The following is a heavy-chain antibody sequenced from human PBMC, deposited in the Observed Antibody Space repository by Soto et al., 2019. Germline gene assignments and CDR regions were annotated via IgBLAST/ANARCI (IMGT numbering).Heavy chain of an antibody. Sequence: QITLKESGPTLVKPTQTLSLTCTFSGFSLSTTGVGVGWIRQPPGKALEWLALIYWDDDKRYSPSLKSRLTIPKDTSKNQVVLTMTNMDPVDTATYYCAHRNTCSGGTCYSFSYNWFDPWGQGTLVTVSS. CDR3: AHRNTCSGGTCYSFSYNWFDP. CDR2: IYWDDDK. CDR1: GFSLSTTGVG. D-gene: IGHD2-15*01. J-gene: IGHJ5*02. V-gene: IGHV2-5*02.